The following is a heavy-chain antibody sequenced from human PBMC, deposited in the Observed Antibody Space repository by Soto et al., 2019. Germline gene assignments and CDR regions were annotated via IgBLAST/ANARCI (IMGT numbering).Heavy chain of an antibody. V-gene: IGHV3-11*01. CDR1: GFTFSDYY. CDR3: AKMSSENYYDPVFS. CDR2: ISSTGNTI. J-gene: IGHJ4*02. D-gene: IGHD3-22*01. Sequence: QVQLVESGGGLVQTSGSLRIACVASGFTFSDYYMSWVRQAPGKGLEWVSYISSTGNTIYYADSVKGRFTISRDNAKNSVYLQMNNLRAGDTALYFCAKMSSENYYDPVFSWGQGTLVTVSS.